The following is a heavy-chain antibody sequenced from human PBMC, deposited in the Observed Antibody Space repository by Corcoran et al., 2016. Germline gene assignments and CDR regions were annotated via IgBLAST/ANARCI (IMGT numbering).Heavy chain of an antibody. CDR3: ARGGATVITLRY. CDR2: IDHSGRT. J-gene: IGHJ4*02. CDR1: GGSFSGYY. V-gene: IGHV4-34*01. D-gene: IGHD4-17*01. Sequence: QVQLQQWGAGLLKPSETLSLTCAVYGGSFSGYYWSWIRQPPGKGLEWIGEIDHSGRTNYNPSLKSRVTISVDTSKNQFSLNLNPVTAADTAVYYCARGGATVITLRYWGQGTLVTVSS.